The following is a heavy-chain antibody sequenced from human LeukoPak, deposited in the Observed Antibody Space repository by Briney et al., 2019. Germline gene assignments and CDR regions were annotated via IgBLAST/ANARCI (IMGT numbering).Heavy chain of an antibody. V-gene: IGHV1-2*02. D-gene: IGHD5-18*01. CDR2: INPNSGGT. Sequence: ASVKVSCKASGYTFTGYYMHWVRQAPGQGLEWMGWINPNSGGTNYAQKFQGRVTMTRDTSISTAYMELSRLRSDDTAVYYCARDKGYSYGFDYWGQGNLVTVSS. CDR1: GYTFTGYY. J-gene: IGHJ4*02. CDR3: ARDKGYSYGFDY.